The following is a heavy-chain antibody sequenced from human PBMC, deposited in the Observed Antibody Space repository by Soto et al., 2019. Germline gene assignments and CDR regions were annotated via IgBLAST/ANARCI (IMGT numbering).Heavy chain of an antibody. Sequence: SVKVSCKASVGTFSSYAISWVRQAPGQGLEWMGGIIPIFGTAHYAQKFQGRVTITTDEPTSTAYMELSSLRSEDTAVYYCARVSCSGGSCSPPMVDYYYYGMDVWGQGTTVTVSS. D-gene: IGHD2-15*01. V-gene: IGHV1-69*05. CDR1: VGTFSSYA. CDR3: ARVSCSGGSCSPPMVDYYYYGMDV. CDR2: IIPIFGTA. J-gene: IGHJ6*02.